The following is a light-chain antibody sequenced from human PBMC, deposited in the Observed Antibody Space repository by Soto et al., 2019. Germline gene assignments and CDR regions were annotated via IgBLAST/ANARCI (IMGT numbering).Light chain of an antibody. CDR1: QSVSSY. CDR3: QQYTGPPTP. V-gene: IGKV3-11*01. J-gene: IGKJ5*01. CDR2: DAS. Sequence: EIVLTQSPATRSLSPGERATLSCRASQSVSSYLAWYQQKPGQAPRLLIYDASNRAAGIPDRFSGSGSGTDFTLTITRLEPEDSAVYFWQQYTGPPTPFGQGTRLEIK.